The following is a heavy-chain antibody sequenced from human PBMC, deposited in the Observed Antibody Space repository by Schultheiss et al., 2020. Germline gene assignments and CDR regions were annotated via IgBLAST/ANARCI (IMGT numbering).Heavy chain of an antibody. CDR1: GFTFSSYG. CDR2: VSWNGSRT. J-gene: IGHJ4*02. V-gene: IGHV3-19*01. CDR3: AKTAGSGWFDGEFDY. Sequence: GGSLRLSCAASGFTFSSYGMHWVRQAPGKGLEWVSGVSWNGSRTHYADSVKGRFIISRDNAKNSLYLQMNSLRAEDTAVYFCAKTAGSGWFDGEFDYWGQGTLVTVSS. D-gene: IGHD6-19*01.